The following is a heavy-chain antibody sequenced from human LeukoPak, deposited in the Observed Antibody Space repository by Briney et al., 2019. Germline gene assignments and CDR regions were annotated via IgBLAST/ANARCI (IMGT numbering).Heavy chain of an antibody. V-gene: IGHV3-49*03. J-gene: IGHJ4*02. Sequence: GGSLRLPCAASGFTFSSYGMSWFRQAPGKGLEWVGFIRSKAYCGTTEYAASVKGRFTISRDDSKSIADLQMNSLKTEDTAVYYCTRGKGDQGWYWGQGTLVTVSS. CDR3: TRGKGDQGWY. CDR1: GFTFSSYG. CDR2: IRSKAYCGTT. D-gene: IGHD2-15*01.